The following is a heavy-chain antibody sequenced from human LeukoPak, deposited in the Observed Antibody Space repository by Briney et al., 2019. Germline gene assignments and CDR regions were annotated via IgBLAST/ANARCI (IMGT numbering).Heavy chain of an antibody. J-gene: IGHJ3*02. Sequence: SQTLSLTCAISGDSVSSYSAAWNWIRQSPSRGLEWLGRTYYRSKWFNEYGVSVRGRITINPDTSNNHFSLQLNSVTPEDTAVYYCARDPAGRGYGGVMSAFDIWGQGTMVTVSS. D-gene: IGHD5-12*01. CDR3: ARDPAGRGYGGVMSAFDI. V-gene: IGHV6-1*01. CDR2: TYYRSKWFN. CDR1: GDSVSSYSAA.